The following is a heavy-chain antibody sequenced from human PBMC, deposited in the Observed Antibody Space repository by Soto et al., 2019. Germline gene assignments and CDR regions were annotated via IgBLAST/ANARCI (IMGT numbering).Heavy chain of an antibody. CDR1: VFTFSSYG. CDR3: VRRGYNWQFSDY. V-gene: IGHV3-23*01. J-gene: IGHJ4*02. Sequence: GPLRLSCAASVFTFSSYGMSWVRQAPGKGLEWVSSISNSGSEIFYAASVKGRFTISRDSSKNTLYLEMSSLRPEDTAVYYCVRRGYNWQFSDYWGQGTLVTVSS. D-gene: IGHD6-25*01. CDR2: ISNSGSEI.